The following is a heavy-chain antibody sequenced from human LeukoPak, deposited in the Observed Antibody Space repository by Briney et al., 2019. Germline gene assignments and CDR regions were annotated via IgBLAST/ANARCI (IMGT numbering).Heavy chain of an antibody. CDR2: IYYSGST. CDR1: GGSISSSSYY. V-gene: IGHV4-39*01. Sequence: SETLSLTCTVSGGSISSSSYYWGWIRQPPGKGLEWIGSIYYSGSTYYNPSLKSRVTISVDTSKNQFSLKLSSVTDADTAVYYCARQSRAVAGTFDYWGQGTLVTVSS. D-gene: IGHD6-19*01. J-gene: IGHJ4*02. CDR3: ARQSRAVAGTFDY.